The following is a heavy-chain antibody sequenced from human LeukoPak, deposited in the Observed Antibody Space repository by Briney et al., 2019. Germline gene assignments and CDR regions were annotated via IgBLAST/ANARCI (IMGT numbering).Heavy chain of an antibody. Sequence: SETLSLTCAVYGGSFSGYYWSWIRQPPGKGLEWIGEINHSGSTNHNPSLKSRVTISVDTSKNQFSLKLSSVTAADTAVYYCATDSSGYSSLDYWGQGTLVTVSS. D-gene: IGHD3-22*01. CDR2: INHSGST. V-gene: IGHV4-34*01. CDR3: ATDSSGYSSLDY. CDR1: GGSFSGYY. J-gene: IGHJ4*02.